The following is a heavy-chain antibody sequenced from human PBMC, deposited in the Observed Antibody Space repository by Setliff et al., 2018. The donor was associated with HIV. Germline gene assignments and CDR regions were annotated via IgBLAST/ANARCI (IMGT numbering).Heavy chain of an antibody. CDR1: SGSVNNYW. D-gene: IGHD3-16*01. J-gene: IGHJ5*02. CDR2: IYYSGST. CDR3: VRSIHGGGSEPFDT. Sequence: PSETLSLTCNVSSGSVNNYWWTWIRQPPGKGLEWIGYIYYSGSTYYNPSLKSRVTISVDTSKNQFSLMLSSVTAADTAVYYCVRSIHGGGSEPFDTWGQGILVTVSS. V-gene: IGHV4-59*02.